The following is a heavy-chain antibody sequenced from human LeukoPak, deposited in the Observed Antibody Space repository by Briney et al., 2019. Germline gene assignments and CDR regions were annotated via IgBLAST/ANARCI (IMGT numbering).Heavy chain of an antibody. V-gene: IGHV3-30*02. CDR3: AKGEGFGELSFDY. D-gene: IGHD3-10*01. CDR1: GFTFSSYG. Sequence: GGTLRLSCAASGFTFSSYGMHWVRQAPGQGLEWVAILRYDGTNKYYTDSVRGSFTISRDNSTNKLYLKKNSPRAEDVAVYYCAKGEGFGELSFDYWGQGTLVSVSS. CDR2: LRYDGTNK. J-gene: IGHJ4*02.